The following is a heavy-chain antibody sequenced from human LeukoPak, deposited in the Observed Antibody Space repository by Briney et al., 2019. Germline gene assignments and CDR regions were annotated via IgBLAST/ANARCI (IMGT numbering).Heavy chain of an antibody. V-gene: IGHV3-7*01. D-gene: IGHD5-12*01. CDR1: GFSFSAAW. CDR3: VNLGYSD. Sequence: GGFLRLSCEASGFSFSAAWMTWGPQAPGKGLEWVATIKNDGSDKYYVDSVKGRFTLSRDNAKNSVYLQMNSLRVEDTAVYYCVNLGYSDGGQGTLVTVSS. CDR2: IKNDGSDK. J-gene: IGHJ4*02.